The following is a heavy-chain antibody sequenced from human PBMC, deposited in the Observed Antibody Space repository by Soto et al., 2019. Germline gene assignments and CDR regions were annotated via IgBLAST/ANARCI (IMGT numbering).Heavy chain of an antibody. CDR3: AKQPVATSFFDY. D-gene: IGHD6-19*01. CDR2: ISGSGSST. Sequence: EVQLLESGGGLVQPGGSLRLSCAASGFTFSSYAMSWVRQAPGKGLEWVSAISGSGSSTYYADSVKGRFTISRDNSKNTLYLQMSSLRADDTAVYDCAKQPVATSFFDYWGQGTLVTASS. J-gene: IGHJ4*02. CDR1: GFTFSSYA. V-gene: IGHV3-23*01.